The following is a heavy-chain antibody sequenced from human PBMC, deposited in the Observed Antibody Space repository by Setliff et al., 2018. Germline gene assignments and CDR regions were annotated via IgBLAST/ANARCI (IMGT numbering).Heavy chain of an antibody. Sequence: ASVKVSCKASGYSFIDYYIHWVRQAPGQGPEWMGRVNPKNGGILYSQKFEGRVSMTGDRTISTVFMDLRSLTFDDTAVYYCARPRSNYNRGAFSIWGQGTMVTVSS. CDR3: ARPRSNYNRGAFSI. CDR2: VNPKNGGI. V-gene: IGHV1-2*06. J-gene: IGHJ3*02. D-gene: IGHD3-10*01. CDR1: GYSFIDYY.